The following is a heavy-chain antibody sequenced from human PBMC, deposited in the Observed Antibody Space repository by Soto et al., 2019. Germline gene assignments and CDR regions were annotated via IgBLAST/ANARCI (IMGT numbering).Heavy chain of an antibody. CDR1: GFTFSSYG. CDR3: AKIGYSSRQPADYYYGMDV. CDR2: ISYDGSNK. Sequence: GGSLRLSCAASGFTFSSYGMHWVRQAPGKGLEWVAVISYDGSNKYYADSVKGRFTISRDNSKNTLYLQMNSLRAEDTAVYYCAKIGYSSRQPADYYYGMDVWGQGTTVTVSS. J-gene: IGHJ6*02. D-gene: IGHD6-13*01. V-gene: IGHV3-30*18.